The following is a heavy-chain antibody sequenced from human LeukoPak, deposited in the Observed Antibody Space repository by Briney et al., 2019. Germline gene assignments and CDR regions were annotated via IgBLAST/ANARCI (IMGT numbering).Heavy chain of an antibody. D-gene: IGHD3-10*01. CDR1: GGSISSSSYY. V-gene: IGHV4-39*07. J-gene: IGHJ6*03. CDR2: IYYSGST. CDR3: ARAGSGQYYYFYYMDV. Sequence: SETLSLTCTVSGGSISSSSYYWGWIRQPPGKGLEWIGRIYYSGSTYYNPSLKSRVTISVDTSKNQFSLKLSSVTAADTAVYYCARAGSGQYYYFYYMDVWGKGTTVTVSS.